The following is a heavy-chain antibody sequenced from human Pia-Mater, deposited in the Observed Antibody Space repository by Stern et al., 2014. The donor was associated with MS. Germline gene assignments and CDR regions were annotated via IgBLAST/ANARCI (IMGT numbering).Heavy chain of an antibody. D-gene: IGHD1-26*01. CDR2: IIPIFGTA. CDR1: GGTFSSYA. Sequence: VQLVESGAEVKKPGSSVKVYCKASGGTFSSYAISWVRQAPGQGLEWMGGIIPIFGTANYAQKFQGRVTITADKSTSTAYMELSSLRSEDTAVYYCARRGMGATTKYGMDVWGQGTTVTVSS. J-gene: IGHJ6*02. V-gene: IGHV1-69*06. CDR3: ARRGMGATTKYGMDV.